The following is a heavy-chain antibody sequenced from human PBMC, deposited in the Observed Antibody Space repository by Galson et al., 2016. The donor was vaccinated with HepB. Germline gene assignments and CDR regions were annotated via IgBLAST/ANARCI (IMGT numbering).Heavy chain of an antibody. J-gene: IGHJ4*02. CDR2: IKEDGSEE. Sequence: SLRLSCAASGFTFSSYWMSWVRQAPGKGLGWVANIKEDGSEEYYVDSVKGRFTISRDNAKNSLYLQMNRLRAEDTAVYYCAKKWSYGDYSFFDYWGQGTLVTVSS. V-gene: IGHV3-7*01. CDR1: GFTFSSYW. CDR3: AKKWSYGDYSFFDY. D-gene: IGHD4-17*01.